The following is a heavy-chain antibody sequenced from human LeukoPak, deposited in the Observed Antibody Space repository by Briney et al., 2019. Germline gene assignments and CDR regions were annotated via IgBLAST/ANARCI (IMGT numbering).Heavy chain of an antibody. D-gene: IGHD6-6*01. J-gene: IGHJ6*03. CDR3: ARDPIAARHYYYYMDV. Sequence: VASVKVSCKASGYTFTGYYMHWVRQAPGQGLEWMVWINPNSGGTNYAQRFQGRVTMTRDTSISTAYMELSRLRSDDTAVYYCARDPIAARHYYYYMDVWGKGTTVTVSS. CDR2: INPNSGGT. V-gene: IGHV1-2*02. CDR1: GYTFTGYY.